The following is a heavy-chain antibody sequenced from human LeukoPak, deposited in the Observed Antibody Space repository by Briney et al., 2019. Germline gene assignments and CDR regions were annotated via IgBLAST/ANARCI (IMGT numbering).Heavy chain of an antibody. CDR1: GFKFSDYG. D-gene: IGHD3-9*01. J-gene: IGHJ6*02. Sequence: GGSLRLSWAASGFKFSDYGMSWVRQAPGKGLEWVSGINWNADSTGYADSVKGRFTISKDNAKNSLFLQMNSLRAEDTAMYYCARAILSDPKYYGMDVWGQGTTVTVSS. CDR2: INWNADST. CDR3: ARAILSDPKYYGMDV. V-gene: IGHV3-20*04.